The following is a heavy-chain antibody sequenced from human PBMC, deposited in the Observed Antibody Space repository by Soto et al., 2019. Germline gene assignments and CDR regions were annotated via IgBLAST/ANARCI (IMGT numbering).Heavy chain of an antibody. V-gene: IGHV1-18*01. CDR1: GYTFTSYG. Sequence: ASVKVSCKASGYTFTSYGISWVRQAPGQGLEWMGWISAYNGNTNYAQKLQGRVTMTTDTSTSTAYMELRSLRSDDTAVYYCARVPRYSNYWPYYFDDWGQGTLVTVSS. CDR3: ARVPRYSNYWPYYFDD. J-gene: IGHJ4*02. CDR2: ISAYNGNT. D-gene: IGHD4-4*01.